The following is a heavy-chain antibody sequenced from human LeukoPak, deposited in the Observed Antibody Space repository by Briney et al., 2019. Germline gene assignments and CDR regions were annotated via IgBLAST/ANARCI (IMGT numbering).Heavy chain of an antibody. Sequence: PSETLSLTCTVSGGSISSDHWNWIRQPPGKGLEWIGCIYHSGSTNYNPSLKSRVTISLDTSKNQFSLKVRSVTAADTAVYYCARGFDSKSTYFDYWGQGTLVTVSS. CDR1: GGSISSDH. V-gene: IGHV4-59*01. D-gene: IGHD5-12*01. J-gene: IGHJ4*02. CDR3: ARGFDSKSTYFDY. CDR2: IYHSGST.